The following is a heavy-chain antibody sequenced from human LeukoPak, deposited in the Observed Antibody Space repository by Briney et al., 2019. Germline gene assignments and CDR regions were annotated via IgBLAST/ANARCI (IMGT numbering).Heavy chain of an antibody. Sequence: HAGRSLRLSCAASGFTFSNYGMHWVRQAPGKGLEWVAVISYDGSNKYYADSVKGRFTISRDNAKNSLYLQMNSLRDEDTAVYYCARGAGGTYWLIGDWGQGTLVTVSS. V-gene: IGHV3-30*03. CDR1: GFTFSNYG. D-gene: IGHD3-16*01. J-gene: IGHJ4*02. CDR2: ISYDGSNK. CDR3: ARGAGGTYWLIGD.